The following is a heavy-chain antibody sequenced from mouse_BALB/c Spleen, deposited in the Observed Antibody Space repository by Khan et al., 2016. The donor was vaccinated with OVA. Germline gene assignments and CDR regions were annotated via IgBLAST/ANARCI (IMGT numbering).Heavy chain of an antibody. D-gene: IGHD1-1*01. Sequence: EVQLQQSGPDLVKPGASMKISCKASGYSFTGYYIHWVKQSHGKSLEWIGRVNPNNGGTSYNQKFKGKAILTVDKSSNTAYMELHSLTSEDSAVYSCSIYHGYFDVWGAGTTVTVSS. CDR3: SIYHGYFDV. J-gene: IGHJ1*01. CDR2: VNPNNGGT. V-gene: IGHV1-26*01. CDR1: GYSFTGYY.